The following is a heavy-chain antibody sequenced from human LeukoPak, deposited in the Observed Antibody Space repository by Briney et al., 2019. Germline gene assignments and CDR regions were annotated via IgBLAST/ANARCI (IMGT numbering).Heavy chain of an antibody. Sequence: GGSLRLSCAASGFTFSTYAMHWVRQAPGKGLEWMAVISYDGGKKYYADSVKGRFTISRDNAKNSLYLQMNSLRAEDTAVYYCAELGITMIGGVWGKGTTVTISS. CDR1: GFTFSTYA. D-gene: IGHD3-10*02. J-gene: IGHJ6*04. CDR2: ISYDGGKK. CDR3: AELGITMIGGV. V-gene: IGHV3-30*04.